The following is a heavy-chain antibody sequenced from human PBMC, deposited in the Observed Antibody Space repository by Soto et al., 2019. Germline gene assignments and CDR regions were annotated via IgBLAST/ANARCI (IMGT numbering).Heavy chain of an antibody. CDR1: GFTFSTYW. CDR2: IKEDGDER. Sequence: LSLTCAASGFTFSTYWMGWVRQAPGKGLEWLANIKEDGDERYYVDSVKGRFTISRDNAENSLYLQMNSLRAEDTAVYYCATTKGAVAFDIWGQGTMVTVSS. CDR3: ATTKGAVAFDI. V-gene: IGHV3-7*01. D-gene: IGHD3-16*01. J-gene: IGHJ3*02.